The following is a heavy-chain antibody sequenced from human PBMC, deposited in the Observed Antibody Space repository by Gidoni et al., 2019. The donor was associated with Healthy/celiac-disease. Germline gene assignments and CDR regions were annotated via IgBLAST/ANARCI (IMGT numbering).Heavy chain of an antibody. D-gene: IGHD2-21*02. V-gene: IGHV3-23*01. CDR2: ISGSGGST. CDR3: AKDRSQVVTTNY. J-gene: IGHJ4*02. CDR1: GFPFSSYA. Sequence: EVQLLESGGGLVQPGGSLRLTCAASGFPFSSYAMSWVRQAPGKGLEWVSAISGSGGSTYYADSVQGRFPVSRDNSKNTLYLQMNSLRAEDTAVYYCAKDRSQVVTTNYWGQGTLVTVSS.